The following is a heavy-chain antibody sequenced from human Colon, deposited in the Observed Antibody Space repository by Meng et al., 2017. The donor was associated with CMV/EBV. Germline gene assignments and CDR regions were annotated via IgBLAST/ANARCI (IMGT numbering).Heavy chain of an antibody. Sequence: SLTCTVSGDSISRSTYYWGWIRQPPGKGLEWIGSFHYSGSTSYNPPLKSRVTISVDTSKNQLSLKLTSVTAADTAIYYCPYDSNHYYYVGQGTLVTVSS. CDR1: GDSISRSTYY. CDR2: FHYSGST. J-gene: IGHJ4*02. V-gene: IGHV4-39*07. D-gene: IGHD3-22*01. CDR3: PYDSNHYYY.